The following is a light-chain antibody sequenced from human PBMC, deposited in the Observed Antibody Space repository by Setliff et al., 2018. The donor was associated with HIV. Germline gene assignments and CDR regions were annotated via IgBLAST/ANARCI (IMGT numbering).Light chain of an antibody. J-gene: IGLJ1*01. V-gene: IGLV2-14*03. CDR2: DVF. CDR3: SSFTTSRKLV. CDR1: SSDVGAYNF. Sequence: QSALTQPASVSESPGQSITISCTGTSSDVGAYNFVSWYQQYPGKAPQLMIYDVFGRPSGVSHRFSGSKSGNTASLTISGLRPVDEADYYCSSFTTSRKLVFGSGTKVTV.